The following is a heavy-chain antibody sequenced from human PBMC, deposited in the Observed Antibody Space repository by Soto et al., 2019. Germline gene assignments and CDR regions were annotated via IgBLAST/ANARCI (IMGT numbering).Heavy chain of an antibody. D-gene: IGHD3-16*02. Sequence: QVQLVQSGAEMKKPGASMKVSCKASGDTFTNYAIHWVRQAPGQRLEWMGWINAANGKTKYSQKFQGRVNFTRDTSASTASMEVNSLTSEDTAVYYCARPDEGIYHSNHHYYYALDIWGQGTTVTVTS. J-gene: IGHJ6*02. CDR2: INAANGKT. CDR1: GDTFTNYA. V-gene: IGHV1-3*01. CDR3: ARPDEGIYHSNHHYYYALDI.